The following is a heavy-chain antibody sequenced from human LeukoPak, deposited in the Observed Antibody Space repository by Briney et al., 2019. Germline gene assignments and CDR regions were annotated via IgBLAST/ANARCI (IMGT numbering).Heavy chain of an antibody. J-gene: IGHJ4*02. Sequence: GGSLRLSCAASGFTFSSYEMNWVRQAPGKVLEWVSYISSSGSTIYYADSVKGRYTISRDNAKNSLYLQMNSLRAEDTAVYYCARENDPSLDYWGQGTLVTVSS. V-gene: IGHV3-48*03. CDR1: GFTFSSYE. CDR2: ISSSGSTI. CDR3: ARENDPSLDY.